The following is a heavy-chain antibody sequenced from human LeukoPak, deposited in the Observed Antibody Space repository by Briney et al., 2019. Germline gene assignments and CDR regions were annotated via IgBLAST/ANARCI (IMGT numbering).Heavy chain of an antibody. J-gene: IGHJ6*02. CDR2: LSYDGTNK. V-gene: IGHV3-30*18. CDR3: AKDRAGDIVAPYYYYGMDV. CDR1: GFTFSSYG. D-gene: IGHD5-12*01. Sequence: GGALEPSLATSGFTFSSYGMHGVRPAPGKGRGGGAVLSYDGTNKYYADSVKGRFTISRDNSKNTLYLQMNSLRAEDTAVYYCAKDRAGDIVAPYYYYGMDVWGQGTTVTVSS.